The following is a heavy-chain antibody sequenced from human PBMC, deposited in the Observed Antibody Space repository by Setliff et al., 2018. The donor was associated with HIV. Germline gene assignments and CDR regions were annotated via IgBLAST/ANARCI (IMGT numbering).Heavy chain of an antibody. D-gene: IGHD3-3*01. V-gene: IGHV4-61*10. CDR3: ARDYYNFQDM. Sequence: PSETLSLTCTVSGGSLNTGTYYWSWIRQPAGKGLEWIGHIYITEDTDYNPSLKSRVTFSVDTSKNQFSLKLSSVTAADSAVYYCARDYYNFQDMWGQGTMVTVSS. CDR2: IYITEDT. J-gene: IGHJ3*02. CDR1: GGSLNTGTYY.